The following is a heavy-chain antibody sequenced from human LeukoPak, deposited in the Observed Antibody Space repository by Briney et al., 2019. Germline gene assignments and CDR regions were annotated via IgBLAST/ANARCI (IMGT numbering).Heavy chain of an antibody. J-gene: IGHJ3*02. CDR3: ARDDIRQLAAFDI. Sequence: SETLSLTCTVSGDSISSGGYYWSWIRQHPGKGLEWIGYIYYSGSTYYNPSLKSRVTISVDTSKNQFSLKLSSVTAADTAVYYCARDDIRQLAAFDIWGQGTMVTVSS. D-gene: IGHD6-13*01. V-gene: IGHV4-31*03. CDR1: GDSISSGGYY. CDR2: IYYSGST.